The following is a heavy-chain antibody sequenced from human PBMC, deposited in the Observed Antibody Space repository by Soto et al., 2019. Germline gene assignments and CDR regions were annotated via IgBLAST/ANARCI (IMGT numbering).Heavy chain of an antibody. J-gene: IGHJ4*02. V-gene: IGHV4-31*03. CDR3: ARGPLNPVDYDDYAFDY. Sequence: SETLSLTCTVSGGSISSGDYYWSWIRQHPGKGLEWIGYIYYSGSTYYNPSLKSRVSISVDRSKNQFSLRLSSVTAADTAVYYCARGPLNPVDYDDYAFDYWGQGTLVTVSS. D-gene: IGHD4-17*01. CDR2: IYYSGST. CDR1: GGSISSGDYY.